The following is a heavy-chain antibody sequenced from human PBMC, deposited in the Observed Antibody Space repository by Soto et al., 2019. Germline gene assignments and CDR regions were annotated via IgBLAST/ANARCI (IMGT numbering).Heavy chain of an antibody. CDR1: GGSISSGGYY. V-gene: IGHV4-31*03. Sequence: PSETLSLTCTVSGGSISSGGYYWSWIRQHPGKGLEWIGYIYYSGSTYYNPSLKSRVTISVDTSKNQFSLKLSSVTAADTAVYYCARVRESGYYHYGMDVWGQGTTVTVSS. J-gene: IGHJ6*02. CDR3: ARVRESGYYHYGMDV. D-gene: IGHD3-3*01. CDR2: IYYSGST.